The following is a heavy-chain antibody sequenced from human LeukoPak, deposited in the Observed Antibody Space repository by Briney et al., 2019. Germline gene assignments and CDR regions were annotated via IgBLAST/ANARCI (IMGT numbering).Heavy chain of an antibody. CDR2: IYHSGST. V-gene: IGHV4-59*01. CDR3: ARENDYGDYYYGMDV. CDR1: GGSISSYY. D-gene: IGHD4-17*01. Sequence: SETLSLTCTVSGGSISSYYWSWIRQPPGKGLEWIGYIYHSGSTNYNPSLKSRVTISVDTSKNQFSLKLSSVTAADTAVYYCARENDYGDYYYGMDVWGQGTTVTVSS. J-gene: IGHJ6*02.